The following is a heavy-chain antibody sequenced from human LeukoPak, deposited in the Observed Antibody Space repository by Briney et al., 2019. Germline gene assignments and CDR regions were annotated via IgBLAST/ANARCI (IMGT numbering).Heavy chain of an antibody. D-gene: IGHD3-3*01. CDR2: IKQDGSEK. CDR1: GFTFSSYW. Sequence: GGSLRLSCAASGFTFSSYWMSWVRQAPGKGLEWVANIKQDGSEKYYVDSVKGRFTISRDNAKNSLYLQMNSLRAEDTAVYYRARDGLHGDDAFDIWGQGTMVTVSS. CDR3: ARDGLHGDDAFDI. J-gene: IGHJ3*02. V-gene: IGHV3-7*01.